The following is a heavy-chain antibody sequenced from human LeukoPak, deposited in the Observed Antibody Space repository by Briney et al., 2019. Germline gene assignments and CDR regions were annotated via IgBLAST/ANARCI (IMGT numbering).Heavy chain of an antibody. CDR2: IYYSGST. J-gene: IGHJ3*02. CDR3: ARGIARDAFDI. Sequence: PSETLSLTCTVSGGSISSSSYYWSWIRQPPGKGLEWIGYIYYSGSTNYNPSLKSRVTISVDTSKNQFSLKLSSVTAADTAVYHCARGIARDAFDIWGQGTMVTVSS. D-gene: IGHD6-6*01. CDR1: GGSISSSSYY. V-gene: IGHV4-61*01.